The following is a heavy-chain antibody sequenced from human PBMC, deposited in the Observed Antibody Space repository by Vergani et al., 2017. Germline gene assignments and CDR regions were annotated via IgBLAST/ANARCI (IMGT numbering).Heavy chain of an antibody. V-gene: IGHV3-33*01. D-gene: IGHD3-9*01. J-gene: IGHJ4*02. Sequence: QVQLVESGGGVVQPGRSLRLSCAASGFTFSSYGMHWVRQAPGKGLEWVVVIWYDGSNKYYADSVKGRFTISRDNSKNTLYLQMNSLRAEDTAVYYCARDGSPYYDILTGVDYWGQGTLVTVSS. CDR1: GFTFSSYG. CDR2: IWYDGSNK. CDR3: ARDGSPYYDILTGVDY.